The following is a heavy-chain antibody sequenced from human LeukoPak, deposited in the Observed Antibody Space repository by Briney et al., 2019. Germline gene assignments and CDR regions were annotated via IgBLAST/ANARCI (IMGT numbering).Heavy chain of an antibody. Sequence: ASVKVSCKASGYTFTSYGISWVRQAPGQGLEWMGWISAYNGNTNYAQKFQGRVTITRNTSISTAYMELSSLRSEDTAVYYCARGWGYGSGSSDYWGQGTLVTVSS. D-gene: IGHD3-10*01. CDR3: ARGWGYGSGSSDY. J-gene: IGHJ4*02. V-gene: IGHV1-18*01. CDR1: GYTFTSYG. CDR2: ISAYNGNT.